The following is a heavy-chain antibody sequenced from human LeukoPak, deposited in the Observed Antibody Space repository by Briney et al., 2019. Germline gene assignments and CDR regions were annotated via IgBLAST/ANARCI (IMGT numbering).Heavy chain of an antibody. V-gene: IGHV3-30*04. CDR1: GFTFSSYV. Sequence: GGSLRLSCAASGFTFSSYVMHWVRQAPGKGLEWVAVISYDGSNKYYADSVKGRFTISRDNSKNTLYLQMNSLRAEDTAVYYCARSPRDGYRHFQHWGQGTLVTVSS. D-gene: IGHD5-24*01. CDR3: ARSPRDGYRHFQH. CDR2: ISYDGSNK. J-gene: IGHJ1*01.